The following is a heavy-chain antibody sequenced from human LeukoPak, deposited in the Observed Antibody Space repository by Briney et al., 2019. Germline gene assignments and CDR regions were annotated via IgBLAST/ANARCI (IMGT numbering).Heavy chain of an antibody. CDR2: INHSGST. CDR1: GGSFSGYY. D-gene: IGHD2-15*01. V-gene: IGHV4-34*01. CDR3: ARVRRWDAFDI. Sequence: SETLSLTCAVYGGSFSGYYWSWIRQPPGKGLEWIGEINHSGSTNYNPSLKSRVTISVDTSKNQLSLKLSSVTAADTAVYYCARVRRWDAFDIWGQGTMVTVSS. J-gene: IGHJ3*02.